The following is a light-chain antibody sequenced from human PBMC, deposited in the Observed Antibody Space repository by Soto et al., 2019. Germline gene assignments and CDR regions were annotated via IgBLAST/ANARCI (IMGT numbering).Light chain of an antibody. CDR2: WAS. CDR1: QSVLLRSTNKNY. J-gene: IGKJ1*01. CDR3: XQYYTMPRGT. V-gene: IGKV4-1*01. Sequence: IVMTQSPDSLAVSLGERATINCKSSQSVLLRSTNKNYLAWYQQKPGQPPKLLISWASTRKSGVPDRFSGSGSGTDFTLTXXSLQAEDVAVYYCXQYYTMPRGTFGQGTKVEIK.